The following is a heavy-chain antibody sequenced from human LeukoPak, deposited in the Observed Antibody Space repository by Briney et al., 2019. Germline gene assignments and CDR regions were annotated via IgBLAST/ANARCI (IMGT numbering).Heavy chain of an antibody. CDR3: ARDNGLGRGGVDP. V-gene: IGHV4-39*07. CDR1: GGSISSSSYY. Sequence: SETLPLTRTVSGGSISSSSYYWGWVRHPPRKGLEWIGSIYYSGSTYYNPSLKSRVTISVDTSKNQFSLKLSSVTAADTAFYYCARDNGLGRGGVDPWGQGTLVTVSS. J-gene: IGHJ5*02. CDR2: IYYSGST. D-gene: IGHD1-26*01.